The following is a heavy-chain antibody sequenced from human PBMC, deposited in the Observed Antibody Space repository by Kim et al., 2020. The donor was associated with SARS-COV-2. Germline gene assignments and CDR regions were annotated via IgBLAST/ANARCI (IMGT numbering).Heavy chain of an antibody. D-gene: IGHD3-22*01. CDR1: GYTFTGYY. CDR2: INPNSGGT. Sequence: ASVKVSCKASGYTFTGYYMHWVRQAPGQGLEWMGWINPNSGGTNYAQKFQGRVTMTRDTSISTAYMELSRLRSDDTAVYYCARDPIYDSSGYQFDYWGQGTLVTVSS. V-gene: IGHV1-2*02. CDR3: ARDPIYDSSGYQFDY. J-gene: IGHJ4*02.